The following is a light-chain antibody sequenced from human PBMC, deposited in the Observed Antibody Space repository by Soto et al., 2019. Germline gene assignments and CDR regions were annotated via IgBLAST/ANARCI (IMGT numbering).Light chain of an antibody. Sequence: EIVLTQSPGTLSLSPGERATLSCRASQSVSSSYLAWYQQKPGQAPRLLIYDASNRATGIPARFSGSGFGTDYTLTISSLEPEDFAVYYCQQYKNWPLFGQGTRLEIK. CDR3: QQYKNWPL. CDR1: QSVSSSY. CDR2: DAS. J-gene: IGKJ5*01. V-gene: IGKV3D-20*02.